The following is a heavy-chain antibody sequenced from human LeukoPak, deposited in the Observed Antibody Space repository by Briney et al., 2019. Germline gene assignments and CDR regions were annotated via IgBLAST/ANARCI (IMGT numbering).Heavy chain of an antibody. J-gene: IGHJ4*02. V-gene: IGHV3-30-3*01. D-gene: IGHD1-1*01. CDR3: AKGVLPPTGITGFDY. CDR1: GFTFSSYA. Sequence: GGSLRLSCAASGFTFSSYAMHWVRQAPGKGLEWVAVISYDGSNKYYADSVKGRFTISRDNSKNTLYLQMNSLRAEDTAVYYCAKGVLPPTGITGFDYWGQGTLVTVSS. CDR2: ISYDGSNK.